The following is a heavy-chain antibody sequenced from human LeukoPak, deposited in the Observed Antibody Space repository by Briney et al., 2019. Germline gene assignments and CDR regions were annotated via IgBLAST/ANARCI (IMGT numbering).Heavy chain of an antibody. CDR3: AREGSGWSFDC. J-gene: IGHJ4*02. CDR2: ISDSGSSI. CDR1: GFTFSGSA. V-gene: IGHV3-48*03. D-gene: IGHD6-19*01. Sequence: PGGSLRLSCAASGFTFSGSAMHWVRQAPGKGLEWVSYISDSGSSIYYADSVKGRFTISRDDAKNSLYLQMNSLRAEDTAVYYCAREGSGWSFDCWGQGTLVIVSS.